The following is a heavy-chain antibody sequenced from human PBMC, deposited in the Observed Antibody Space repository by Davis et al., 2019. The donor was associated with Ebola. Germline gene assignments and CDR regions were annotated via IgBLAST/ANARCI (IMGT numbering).Heavy chain of an antibody. J-gene: IGHJ4*02. V-gene: IGHV4-61*08. Sequence: SETLSLTCTVSGGSISSGDYYWSWIRQPPGKGLEWIGYIYYSGSTNYNSSLKSRVTISVDTSKNQFSLKLRFATAADTAVYYCARDNFALGMGIFDHWGQGTPVTVSP. CDR3: ARDNFALGMGIFDH. CDR1: GGSISSGDYY. D-gene: IGHD7-27*01. CDR2: IYYSGST.